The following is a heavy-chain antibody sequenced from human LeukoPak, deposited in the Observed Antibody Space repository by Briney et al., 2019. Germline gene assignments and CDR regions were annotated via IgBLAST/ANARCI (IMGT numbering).Heavy chain of an antibody. J-gene: IGHJ4*02. CDR1: GFTFSSYA. Sequence: GGSLRLSCAASGFTFSSYAMHWVRQAPGKGLEYVSAISSNGGSTYYANSVKGRFTISRDNSKNTLYLQMGSLRAEDMAVYYCARAMSGYGPGYSYAQYYFDYWGQGTLVTVSS. D-gene: IGHD5-18*01. CDR3: ARAMSGYGPGYSYAQYYFDY. V-gene: IGHV3-64*01. CDR2: ISSNGGST.